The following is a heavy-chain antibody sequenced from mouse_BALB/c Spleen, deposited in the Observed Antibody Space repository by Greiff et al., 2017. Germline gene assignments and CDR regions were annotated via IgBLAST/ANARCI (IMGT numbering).Heavy chain of an antibody. Sequence: EVKLMESGGGLVKPGGSLKLSCAASGFAFSSYDMSWVRQTPEKRLEWVAYISSGGGSTYYPDTVKGRFTISRDNAKNTLYLQMSSLKSEDTAMYYCARQTTYFYFDYWGQGTTLTVSS. V-gene: IGHV5-12-1*01. CDR3: ARQTTYFYFDY. J-gene: IGHJ2*01. CDR2: ISSGGGST. D-gene: IGHD1-1*01. CDR1: GFAFSSYD.